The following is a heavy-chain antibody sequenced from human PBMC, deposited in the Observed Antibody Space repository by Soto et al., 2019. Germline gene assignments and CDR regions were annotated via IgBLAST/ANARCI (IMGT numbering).Heavy chain of an antibody. CDR3: ARSGGYDTSDYYYYMDV. CDR2: IYWDDDK. CDR1: GFSLSTSGVG. Sequence: QITLKESGPTLVKPTQPLTLTCTFSGFSLSTSGVGVGWIRQPPGKALEWLALIYWDDDKRYSPSLKSRLTITKDTSKNQVVLTMTNMDPVDTATYYCARSGGYDTSDYYYYMDVVGKGTTVTVSS. J-gene: IGHJ6*03. V-gene: IGHV2-5*02. D-gene: IGHD5-12*01.